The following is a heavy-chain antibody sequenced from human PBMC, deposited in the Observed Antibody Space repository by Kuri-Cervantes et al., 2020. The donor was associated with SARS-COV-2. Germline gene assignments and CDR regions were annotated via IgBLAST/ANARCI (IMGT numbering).Heavy chain of an antibody. J-gene: IGHJ4*02. V-gene: IGHV4-4*02. CDR2: IYHSGST. Sequence: SETLSLTCAVSGGPISSSNWWSWVRQPPGKGLEWIGEIYHSGSTTYNPSLKSRVTISVDKSKSQFSLKLSSVTAADTAVYYCARDRSVAVAGEPDYWGQGTLVTVSS. CDR1: GGPISSSNW. D-gene: IGHD6-19*01. CDR3: ARDRSVAVAGEPDY.